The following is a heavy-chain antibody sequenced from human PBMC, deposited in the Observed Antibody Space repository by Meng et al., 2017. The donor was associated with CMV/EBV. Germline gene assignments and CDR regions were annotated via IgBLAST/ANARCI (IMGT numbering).Heavy chain of an antibody. J-gene: IGHJ4*02. V-gene: IGHV3-30*04. CDR3: ARDLGYCSSTSCYYLDY. CDR2: ISYDGSNK. D-gene: IGHD2-2*01. Sequence: GESLKISCAASGFTFSSYAMHGVRQAPGKGLEWVAVISYDGSNKYYADSVKGRFTISRDNSKNTLYLQMNSLRAEDTAVYYCARDLGYCSSTSCYYLDYWGQGTLVTVSS. CDR1: GFTFSSYA.